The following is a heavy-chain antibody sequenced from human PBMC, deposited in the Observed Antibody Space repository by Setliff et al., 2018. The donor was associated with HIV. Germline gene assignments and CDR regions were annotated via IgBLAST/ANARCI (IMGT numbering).Heavy chain of an antibody. Sequence: SETLSLTCAVFGGSFSGFYWNWIRQPPGKGLEWIGEINHSGSTNYNPSLKSRVTISVDTSKNQFSLRLSSVIAADTAVYYCARGPPGSSIGWYVGYWGQGTQVTVSS. V-gene: IGHV4-34*01. CDR1: GGSFSGFY. J-gene: IGHJ4*02. CDR3: ARGPPGSSIGWYVGY. CDR2: INHSGST. D-gene: IGHD6-19*01.